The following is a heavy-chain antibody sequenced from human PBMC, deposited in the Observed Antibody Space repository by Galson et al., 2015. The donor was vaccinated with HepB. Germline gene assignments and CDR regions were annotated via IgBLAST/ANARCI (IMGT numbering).Heavy chain of an antibody. Sequence: QSGAEVKKPGESLKISCKGSGYSFTSYWIGWVRQMPGKGLEWMGIIYPGDSDTRYSPSFRGQVTISADKSISTAYLQWSSLKASDTAMYYCASPYSSSWDYYGMDVWGQGTTVTVSS. CDR1: GYSFTSYW. J-gene: IGHJ6*02. D-gene: IGHD6-13*01. CDR3: ASPYSSSWDYYGMDV. CDR2: IYPGDSDT. V-gene: IGHV5-51*01.